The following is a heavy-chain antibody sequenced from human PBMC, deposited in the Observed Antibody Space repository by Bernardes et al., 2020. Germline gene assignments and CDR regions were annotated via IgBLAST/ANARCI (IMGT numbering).Heavy chain of an antibody. D-gene: IGHD6-19*01. V-gene: IGHV1-8*01. Sequence: ASVKVSCKASGYTFTSYDINWVRQATGQGLEWMGWMNPNSGNTGYAPKFQGRVTMTKSTSIKTAYMELSSLSSEDTAVYFCARGWEFGSGWYFDQWGQGTLVTVSSGSGKEYYMDVWGKGTTVTVSS. J-gene: IGHJ6*03. CDR2: MNPNSGNT. CDR3: ARGWEFGSGWYFDQWGQGTLVTVSSGSGKEYYMDV. CDR1: GYTFTSYD.